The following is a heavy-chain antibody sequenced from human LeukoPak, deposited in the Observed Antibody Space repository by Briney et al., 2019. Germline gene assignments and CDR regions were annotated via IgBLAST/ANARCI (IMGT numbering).Heavy chain of an antibody. J-gene: IGHJ5*02. CDR2: INRDGSST. V-gene: IGHV3-74*01. CDR1: GFTFSNYW. CDR3: ARGGAARPGRFDP. Sequence: GGSLRLSCAASGFTFSNYWMHWVRQAPGKGLVWVSRINRDGSSTSYADSVKGRFTISRDNAKNTLYLQMNSLRAEDTAVYYCARGGAARPGRFDPWGQGTLVTVSS. D-gene: IGHD6-6*01.